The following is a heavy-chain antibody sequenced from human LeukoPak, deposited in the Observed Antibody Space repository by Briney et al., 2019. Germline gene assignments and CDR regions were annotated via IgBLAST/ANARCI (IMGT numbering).Heavy chain of an antibody. CDR1: GYTFPSYF. Sequence: ASVKVSCKASGYTFPSYFMHWVRQAPGQGLEWMGIINPTGGSTTYAQKFQGRVTMTRDTSTSTVYMELSSLRSDDTAVYYCARDGNCSGGSCYSSWFDPWGQGTLVTVSS. CDR2: INPTGGST. V-gene: IGHV1-46*01. J-gene: IGHJ5*02. CDR3: ARDGNCSGGSCYSSWFDP. D-gene: IGHD2-15*01.